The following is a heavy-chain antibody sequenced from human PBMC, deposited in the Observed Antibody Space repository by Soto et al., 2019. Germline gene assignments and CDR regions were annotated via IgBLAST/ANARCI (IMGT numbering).Heavy chain of an antibody. CDR2: IFHDGTA. V-gene: IGHV4-4*02. CDR1: GVSISSGNW. D-gene: IGHD2-8*01. CDR3: ARLVYDTRLNYMYFDF. Sequence: SETLSLTCAVSGVSISSGNWWTWVRQTPQRGLEYIGEIFHDGTANYYPSFERRVAISVVTCKNQFSLKLTSVTAADTAIYFCARLVYDTRLNYMYFDFWGQGALVTVSS. J-gene: IGHJ4*02.